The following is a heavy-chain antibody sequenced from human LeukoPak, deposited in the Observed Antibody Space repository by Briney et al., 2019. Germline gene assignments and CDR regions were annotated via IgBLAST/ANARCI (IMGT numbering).Heavy chain of an antibody. V-gene: IGHV4-4*07. D-gene: IGHD4-23*01. CDR1: GGSISSYY. CDR3: ASRVTSRRPFDY. Sequence: SETLSLTCTVSGGSISSYYWSWIRQPAGKGLEWIGRVYTSGSTNYNPSLKSRVTMSVDTSKNQFSLKLSSVTAADTAVYYCASRVTSRRPFDYWGQGTLVTVSS. J-gene: IGHJ4*02. CDR2: VYTSGST.